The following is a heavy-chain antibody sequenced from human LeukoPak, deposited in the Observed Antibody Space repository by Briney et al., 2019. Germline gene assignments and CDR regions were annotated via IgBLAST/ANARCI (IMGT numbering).Heavy chain of an antibody. CDR3: AKLVGATTLVDY. V-gene: IGHV3-23*01. Sequence: GGSLRLSCAASGFTFSSYNMNWVRRAPGQGLEWVSTIRTNGAGTHYADSVRGRFTISRDDSKNTLYLQMNSLRAEDTAVYYCAKLVGATTLVDYWGQGTLVTVSS. D-gene: IGHD1-26*01. J-gene: IGHJ4*02. CDR2: IRTNGAGT. CDR1: GFTFSSYN.